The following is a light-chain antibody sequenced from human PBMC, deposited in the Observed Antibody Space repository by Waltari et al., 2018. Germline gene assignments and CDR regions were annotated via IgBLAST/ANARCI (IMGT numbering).Light chain of an antibody. J-gene: IGKJ1*01. CDR1: QSVSRK. V-gene: IGKV3-15*01. CDR2: DTS. CDR3: QQYSNWPPWT. Sequence: EIMMTQSPATLSVSPGERATLSCRVSQSVSRKLAWYQQKPGPAPRLLIYDTSSRATDIPARFSGSGSGTEFTLTISSLQSEDFAVYYCQQYSNWPPWTFSQGTKVEI.